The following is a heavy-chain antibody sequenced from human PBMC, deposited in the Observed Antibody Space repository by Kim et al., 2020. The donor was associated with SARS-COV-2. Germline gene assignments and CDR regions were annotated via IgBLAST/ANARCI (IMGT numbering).Heavy chain of an antibody. J-gene: IGHJ4*02. CDR1: GLHFSAYA. Sequence: GGSLRLSCAASGLHFSAYAMHWVRQAPGKGLEWLAFIFSDGMEKYYADSVRGRFTISRDNSKNMLYLQMNSLTPDDTAVYYCATMHIEPEIWGLGTLVTVSS. CDR2: IFSDGMEK. CDR3: ATMHIEPEI. V-gene: IGHV3-30*04.